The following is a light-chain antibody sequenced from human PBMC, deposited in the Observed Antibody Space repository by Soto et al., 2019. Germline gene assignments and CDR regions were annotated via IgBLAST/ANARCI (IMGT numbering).Light chain of an antibody. CDR1: QTISSW. CDR2: KAS. J-gene: IGKJ1*01. CDR3: QQYNSYKT. V-gene: IGKV1-5*03. Sequence: DIQMTQSPSTLSGSVGDRVTITCRASQTISSWLAWYQQKPGKAPKLLIYKASTLKSGVPSRFSGNGSGTEFTLTISSLQPDDFATYYCQQYNSYKTFGQGTKVDIK.